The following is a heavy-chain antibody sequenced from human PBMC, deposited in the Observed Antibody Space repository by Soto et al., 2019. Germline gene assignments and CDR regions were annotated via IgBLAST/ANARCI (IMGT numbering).Heavy chain of an antibody. V-gene: IGHV3-72*01. CDR1: GFTFSSYA. CDR2: TRNKANGYTT. D-gene: IGHD4-17*01. J-gene: IGHJ4*02. CDR3: AREPQLTSVTVFDY. Sequence: PGGSLRLSCAASGFTFSSYAMSWVRQAPGKGLEWVGRTRNKANGYTTEYAASVKGRFTISRDDSKNSLYLQMNSLITEDTAVYYCAREPQLTSVTVFDYWGQGTPVTVSS.